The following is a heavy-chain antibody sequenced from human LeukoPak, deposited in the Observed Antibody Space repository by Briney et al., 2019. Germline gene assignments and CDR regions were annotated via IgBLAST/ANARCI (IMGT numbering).Heavy chain of an antibody. CDR1: GYSISSGYY. CDR3: ARDRPVGY. J-gene: IGHJ4*02. CDR2: IYHSGST. Sequence: SETLSLTCTVSGYSISSGYYWGWIRQPPGKGLEWIGSIYHSGSTYYNPSLKSRVTISVDTSKNQFSLKLSSVTAADTAVYYCARDRPVGYWGQGTLVTVSS. V-gene: IGHV4-38-2*02.